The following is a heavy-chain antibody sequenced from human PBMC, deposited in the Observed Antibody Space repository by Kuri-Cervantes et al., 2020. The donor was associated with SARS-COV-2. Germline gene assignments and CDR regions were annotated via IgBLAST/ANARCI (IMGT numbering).Heavy chain of an antibody. CDR1: GFTFSSYS. V-gene: IGHV3-21*05. CDR3: ASSSGSYKEFDY. J-gene: IGHJ4*02. CDR2: ISSSSSYT. D-gene: IGHD1-26*01. Sequence: GESLKISCAASGFTFSSYSMNWVRQAPGKGLEWVSYISSSSSYTNYADSVKGRFTISRDNAKNSLYLQMNSLRAEDTAVYYCASSSGSYKEFDYWGQGALVTVSS.